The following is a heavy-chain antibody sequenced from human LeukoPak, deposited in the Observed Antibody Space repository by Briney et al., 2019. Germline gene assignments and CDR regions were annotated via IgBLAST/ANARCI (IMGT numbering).Heavy chain of an antibody. CDR1: GGSISSGSCY. CDR3: ARGSSTSDH. J-gene: IGHJ5*02. CDR2: IYTSGST. V-gene: IGHV4-61*02. D-gene: IGHD2-2*01. Sequence: PSQTLSLTCTVSGGSISSGSCYWSWIRQPAGKGLEWIGRIYTSGSTNYNPSLKSRVTISVDTSKNQFSLKLSSVTAADTAVYYCARGSSTSDHWGQGTLVTVSS.